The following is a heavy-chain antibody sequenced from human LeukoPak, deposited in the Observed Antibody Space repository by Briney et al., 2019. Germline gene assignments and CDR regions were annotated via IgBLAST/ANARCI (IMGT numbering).Heavy chain of an antibody. CDR3: ARDPTPKDDSSGYYRTLDY. Sequence: GASVKVSCKESGYTFTSYYMHWVRQAPGQGLEWMGIINPSGGSTSYAQKFQGRVTMTRDTSTSTVYMELSSLRSEDTAVYYCARDPTPKDDSSGYYRTLDYWGQGTLVTVSS. CDR1: GYTFTSYY. CDR2: INPSGGST. D-gene: IGHD3-22*01. V-gene: IGHV1-46*01. J-gene: IGHJ4*02.